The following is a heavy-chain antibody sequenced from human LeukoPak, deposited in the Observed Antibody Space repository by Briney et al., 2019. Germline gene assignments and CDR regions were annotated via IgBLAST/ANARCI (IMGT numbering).Heavy chain of an antibody. CDR3: ARGQYYYDSSGYFFY. D-gene: IGHD3-22*01. CDR1: GFTFSSYS. CDR2: ISSSSSYI. Sequence: GGSLRLSCAASGFTFSSYSMNWVRQAPGKGLEWVSSISSSSSYIYYADSVKGRFTISRDNAKNSLYLQMNSLRVEDTAVYYCARGQYYYDSSGYFFYWGQGTLVTVSS. V-gene: IGHV3-21*01. J-gene: IGHJ4*02.